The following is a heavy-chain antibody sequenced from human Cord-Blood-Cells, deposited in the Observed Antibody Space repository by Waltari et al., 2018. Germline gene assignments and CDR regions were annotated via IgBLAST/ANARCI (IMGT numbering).Heavy chain of an antibody. Sequence: QVQLQESGPGLVQPPQTLSLTCTVSGGSISSGVYYWSWISQHPGKGLEWIGYTYYSGSTYYNPSLKSRVTISVDTSKNQFSLKLSSVTAADTAVYYCARTLFGVVKGTHAFDIWGQGTMVTVSS. D-gene: IGHD3-3*01. CDR2: TYYSGST. J-gene: IGHJ3*02. CDR1: GGSISSGVYY. CDR3: ARTLFGVVKGTHAFDI. V-gene: IGHV4-31*03.